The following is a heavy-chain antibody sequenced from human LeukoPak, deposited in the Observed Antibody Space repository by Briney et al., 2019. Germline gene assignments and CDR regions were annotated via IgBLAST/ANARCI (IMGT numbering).Heavy chain of an antibody. CDR3: ARRRVYFDY. CDR2: ISSSVSTI. Sequence: PGGPLRLSCAASGLTFSSYEMNWVRHAPGKGLEWVSYISSSVSTIYDADAVKGRLTINRHNAKNPAYLQMHSRRAEHTAVCYCARRRVYFDYWGEGTLVTVSS. CDR1: GLTFSSYE. V-gene: IGHV3-48*03. J-gene: IGHJ4*02.